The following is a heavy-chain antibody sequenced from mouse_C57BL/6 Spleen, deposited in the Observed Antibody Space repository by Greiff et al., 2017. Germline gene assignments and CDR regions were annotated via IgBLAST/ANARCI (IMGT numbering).Heavy chain of an antibody. D-gene: IGHD4-1*01. V-gene: IGHV1-66*01. CDR3: ARDGELGYFDY. J-gene: IGHJ2*01. CDR2: IYPGSGNT. Sequence: QQSGPGLEWIGWIYPGSGNTKYNEKIKGKATLTADTSSSTAYMQLSSLTSEDSAVYYCARDGELGYFDYWGQGTTLTVSS.